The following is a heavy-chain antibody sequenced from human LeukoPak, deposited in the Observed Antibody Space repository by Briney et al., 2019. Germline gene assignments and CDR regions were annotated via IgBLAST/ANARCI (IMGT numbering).Heavy chain of an antibody. CDR1: GGSFSGYY. CDR3: ARSKGYSSWYYFDY. D-gene: IGHD6-13*01. J-gene: IGHJ4*02. V-gene: IGHV4-34*01. CDR2: INHSGST. Sequence: ETLSLTCAVYGGSFSGYYWSWIRPPPGKGLEWIGEINHSGSTNYNPSLKSRVIISVDTSKNQFSLKLSSVTAADTAVYYCARSKGYSSWYYFDYWGQGTLVTVSS.